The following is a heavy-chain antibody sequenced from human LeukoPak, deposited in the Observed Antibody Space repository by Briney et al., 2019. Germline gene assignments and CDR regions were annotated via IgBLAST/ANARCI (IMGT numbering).Heavy chain of an antibody. Sequence: RGSLRLSCAASGFTFSSYSMNWVRQAPGKGLEWVSSISSDSTYIYYADSVKGRFTISRDNAKNSLYLQMNSLRAEDTAVYYCASLVGGPNWFDPWGQGTLVTVSS. CDR1: GFTFSSYS. D-gene: IGHD1-26*01. V-gene: IGHV3-21*01. CDR3: ASLVGGPNWFDP. J-gene: IGHJ5*02. CDR2: ISSDSTYI.